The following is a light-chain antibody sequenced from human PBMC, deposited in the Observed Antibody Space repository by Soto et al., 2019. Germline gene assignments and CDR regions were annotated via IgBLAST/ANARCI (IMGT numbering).Light chain of an antibody. CDR2: DAS. CDR3: QHYGGLWT. V-gene: IGKV1-5*01. CDR1: QTITNR. J-gene: IGKJ1*01. Sequence: DTQMTQSPSTVSASVGDRVTITCRASQTITNRLAWYQRKPGKAPKVLIYDASNLESGVPSRFSGSGSGTEFILTISSLQPDDFATYYCQHYGGLWTFGQGTKVEVK.